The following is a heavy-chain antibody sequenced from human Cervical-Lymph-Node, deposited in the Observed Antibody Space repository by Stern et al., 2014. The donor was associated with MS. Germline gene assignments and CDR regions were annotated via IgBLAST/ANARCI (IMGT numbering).Heavy chain of an antibody. V-gene: IGHV1-18*04. D-gene: IGHD2-2*01. Sequence: VQLVESGAEVKKPGASVKVSCKASGYTFTSYGIRWVRQAPGQGLEWMGWISAYNGNTNYAQKLQGRVTMTTDTSTSTAYMELRSLRSDDTAVYYCARDLGCSSTSCYGYYYGMDVWGQGTTVTVSS. CDR1: GYTFTSYG. J-gene: IGHJ6*02. CDR2: ISAYNGNT. CDR3: ARDLGCSSTSCYGYYYGMDV.